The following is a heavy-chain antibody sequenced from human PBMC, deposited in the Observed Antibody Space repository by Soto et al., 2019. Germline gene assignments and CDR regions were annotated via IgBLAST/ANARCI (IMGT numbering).Heavy chain of an antibody. Sequence: PGGSLRLSCQAPGFNFDNYGMHWVRQAPGKGLEWVAVITYDGSFQYYADSVKGRFTISRDNSKNTLSLHLNTLKPEDTAVYHCAKDRVGGTFYTPLAFWGQGTLVTVSS. D-gene: IGHD1-7*01. V-gene: IGHV3-30*18. J-gene: IGHJ4*02. CDR2: ITYDGSFQ. CDR3: AKDRVGGTFYTPLAF. CDR1: GFNFDNYG.